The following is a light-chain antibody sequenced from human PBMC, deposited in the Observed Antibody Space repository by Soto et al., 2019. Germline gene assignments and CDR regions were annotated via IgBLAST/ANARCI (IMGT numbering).Light chain of an antibody. V-gene: IGLV2-14*01. CDR1: SSDIGGYNY. Sequence: QSALTQPASVSGSPAQSITISCTGTSSDIGGYNYVSWYQQHPGKAPKLMIYEVSHRPSGVSNRFSGSKSGNTASLTISGLQTEDEADYYCSSYTSGSTSVIFGGGTKLTVL. CDR2: EVS. CDR3: SSYTSGSTSVI. J-gene: IGLJ2*01.